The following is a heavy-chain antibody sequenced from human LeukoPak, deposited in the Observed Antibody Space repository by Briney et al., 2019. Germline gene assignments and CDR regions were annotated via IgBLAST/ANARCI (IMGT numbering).Heavy chain of an antibody. CDR2: ISSNGGNT. CDR1: RFTFSNYA. Sequence: GGSLRLSRAASRFTFSNYAMHWVRQAPGKGLEHVSAISSNGGNTHYANSVKGRFTISRDNSKSTLYLQMGSLRAEDMAVYYCARLPVDAFDIWGQGTMVTVSS. J-gene: IGHJ3*02. D-gene: IGHD1-14*01. CDR3: ARLPVDAFDI. V-gene: IGHV3-64*01.